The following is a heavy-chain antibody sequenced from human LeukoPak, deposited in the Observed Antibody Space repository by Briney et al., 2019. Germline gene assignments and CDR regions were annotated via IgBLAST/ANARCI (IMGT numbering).Heavy chain of an antibody. CDR1: GGTFSSYA. CDR2: IIPIFGIA. CDR3: ARDTSLYSSSSSHYFDY. J-gene: IGHJ4*02. Sequence: ASVKVSCKASGGTFSSYAIRWVRQAPGQGLEWMGRIIPIFGIANYAQKFQGRVTITADKSTSTAYMELSSLRSEDTAVYYCARDTSLYSSSSSHYFDYWGQGTLVTVSS. D-gene: IGHD6-6*01. V-gene: IGHV1-69*04.